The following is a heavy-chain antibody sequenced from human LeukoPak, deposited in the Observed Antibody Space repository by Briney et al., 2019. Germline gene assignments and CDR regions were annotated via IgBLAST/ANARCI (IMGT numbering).Heavy chain of an antibody. J-gene: IGHJ4*02. CDR3: ARGNYYDSSGYPRRFDY. CDR1: GGTFSSYA. D-gene: IGHD3-22*01. V-gene: IGHV1-69*13. CDR2: IIPIFGTA. Sequence: SVTVSCKASGGTFSSYAISWVRQAPGQGLEWMGGIIPIFGTANYAQKFQGRVTITADESTSTAYMELSSLRSEDTAVYYCARGNYYDSSGYPRRFDYWGQGTLVTVSS.